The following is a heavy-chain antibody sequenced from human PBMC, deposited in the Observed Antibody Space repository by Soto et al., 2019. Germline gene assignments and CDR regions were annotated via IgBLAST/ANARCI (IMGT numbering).Heavy chain of an antibody. Sequence: EVQLLGSGGGSVQPGGSLRLSCAASGVTFSNYGMTWVRQAPGKGLEWLSATSDGRTFYRESVKGRFTMSRDDSINMLFLHMSSLRAEDTATYYCARLVPGTWFGDYWGQGILVSVSS. D-gene: IGHD6-19*01. V-gene: IGHV3-23*01. J-gene: IGHJ4*02. CDR1: GVTFSNYG. CDR2: TSDGRT. CDR3: ARLVPGTWFGDY.